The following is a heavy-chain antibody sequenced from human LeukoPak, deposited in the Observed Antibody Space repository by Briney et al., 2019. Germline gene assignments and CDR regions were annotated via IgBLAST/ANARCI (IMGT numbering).Heavy chain of an antibody. CDR1: GFTFSSHD. CDR2: IGVAANT. CDR3: ARQDTPHGNFDY. J-gene: IGHJ4*02. V-gene: IGHV3-13*01. Sequence: PGGSLRLSCAASGFTFSSHDMHWVRQATGKGLEWVSAIGVAANTFYSGSVKGRFTISRENAKNSLYLLMSSLRAEDTAVYYCARQDTPHGNFDYWGQGTLVTVPS. D-gene: IGHD5-18*01.